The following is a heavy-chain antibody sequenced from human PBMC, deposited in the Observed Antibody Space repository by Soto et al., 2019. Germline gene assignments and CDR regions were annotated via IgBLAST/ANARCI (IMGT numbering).Heavy chain of an antibody. D-gene: IGHD6-13*01. CDR3: ARDNSSWYYFDY. CDR1: GHTFTSYY. V-gene: IGHV1-46*03. Sequence: GASVKVSCKASGHTFTSYYMHWVRQAPGQGLEWMGIINPSGGSTSYAQKFQGRVTMTRDTSTSTVYMELSSLRSEDTAVYYCARDNSSWYYFDYWGQGTLVTVSS. CDR2: INPSGGST. J-gene: IGHJ4*02.